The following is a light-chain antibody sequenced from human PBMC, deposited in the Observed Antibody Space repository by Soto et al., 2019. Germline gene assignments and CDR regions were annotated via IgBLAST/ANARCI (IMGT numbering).Light chain of an antibody. CDR3: QKDDSYYLT. CDR1: QSISSW. Sequence: DIQMTQSPSTLSASIGDRVTITCRASQSISSWLAWYQQKPGKAPKLLIYDASKLESGVPSRFSRSGSGTEFSLAFSSVQPDDFATYFCQKDDSYYLTFGQGTKVEVK. CDR2: DAS. V-gene: IGKV1-5*01. J-gene: IGKJ1*01.